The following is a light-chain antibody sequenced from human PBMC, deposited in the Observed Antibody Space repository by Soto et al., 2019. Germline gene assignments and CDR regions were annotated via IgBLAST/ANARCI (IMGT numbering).Light chain of an antibody. CDR3: QQSYSTPQT. V-gene: IGKV1-39*01. Sequence: DIQMTQSTSSLSASXXDXXXXXXXASQSISSYLNWYQQTPGKAPKLLIYAASSLQSGVPSRFSGSGSGTDFTLTISSLQPEDFATYYCQQSYSTPQTFGQGTKVDIK. CDR1: QSISSY. J-gene: IGKJ1*01. CDR2: AAS.